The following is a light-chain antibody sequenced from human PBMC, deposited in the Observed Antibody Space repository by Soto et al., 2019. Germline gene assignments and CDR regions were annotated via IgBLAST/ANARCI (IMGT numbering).Light chain of an antibody. CDR1: QSISSW. V-gene: IGKV1-5*01. Sequence: DIRMTQSPSTLSASVGDRVTITCRASQSISSWLAWYQQKPGKAPKLLIFDASSLESGVPSRFSGSGSETEFTLTISSLQPDDFATYYCQQYNSYSATFGQGTKVEIK. J-gene: IGKJ1*01. CDR3: QQYNSYSAT. CDR2: DAS.